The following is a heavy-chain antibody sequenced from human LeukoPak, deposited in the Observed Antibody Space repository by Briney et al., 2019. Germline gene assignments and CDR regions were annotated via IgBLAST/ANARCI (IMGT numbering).Heavy chain of an antibody. CDR2: INGGGKTT. CDR1: GFAFSSFA. J-gene: IGHJ6*03. V-gene: IGHV3-23*01. CDR3: TKELHVAVAVADYYYFYMDV. Sequence: HPGGSLRVSCAASGFAFSSFAMGWVRQSPGKGLQWLSTINGGGKTTFYTDSVKGRFTISRENSKSTLYLHMDSLRPDDTAIYYCTKELHVAVAVADYYYFYMDVWGRGTAVTVSS. D-gene: IGHD6-19*01.